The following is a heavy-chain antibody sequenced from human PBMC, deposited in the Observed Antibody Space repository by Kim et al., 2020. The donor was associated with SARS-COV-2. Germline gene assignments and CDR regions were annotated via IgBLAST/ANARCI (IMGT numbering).Heavy chain of an antibody. CDR3: ARDIMVYDTRPFYYYYYGMDV. CDR1: GFTFSSYS. J-gene: IGHJ6*02. V-gene: IGHV3-21*01. D-gene: IGHD2-8*01. CDR2: ISSSSSYI. Sequence: GGSLRLSFAASGFTFSSYSMNWVRQAPGKGLEWVSSISSSSSYIYYADSVKGRFTISRDNAKNSLYLQMNSLRAEDTAVYYCARDIMVYDTRPFYYYYYGMDVWGQGTTVTVSS.